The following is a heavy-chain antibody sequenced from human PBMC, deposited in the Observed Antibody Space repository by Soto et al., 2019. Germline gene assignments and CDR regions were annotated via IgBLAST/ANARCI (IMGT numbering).Heavy chain of an antibody. CDR1: GFTFSSYG. CDR3: ARTPWGSGSYFLYYYYYGMDV. V-gene: IGHV3-33*01. CDR2: IWYDGSNK. D-gene: IGHD3-10*01. J-gene: IGHJ6*02. Sequence: GGSLRLSCAASGFTFSSYGIHWVRQAPGKGLEWVAVIWYDGSNKYYADSVKGRFTISRDNSKNTLYLQMNSLRAEDTAVYYCARTPWGSGSYFLYYYYYGMDVWGQGTTVTVSS.